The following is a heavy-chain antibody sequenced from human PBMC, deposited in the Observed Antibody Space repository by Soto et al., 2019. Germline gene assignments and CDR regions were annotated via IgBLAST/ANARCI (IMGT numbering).Heavy chain of an antibody. V-gene: IGHV3-30*18. CDR3: AKDSHDRYYLDY. CDR1: GFIFSSYG. Sequence: QVQLVESGGGVVQPGRSLRLSCAASGFIFSSYGMHWVRQAPGKGLEWVAIISYDGSNKYYAGSVKGRFTISRDNSKNTVYLHMNSLRAEDTAVYYCAKDSHDRYYLDYWGQGTLVTVSS. CDR2: ISYDGSNK. J-gene: IGHJ4*02.